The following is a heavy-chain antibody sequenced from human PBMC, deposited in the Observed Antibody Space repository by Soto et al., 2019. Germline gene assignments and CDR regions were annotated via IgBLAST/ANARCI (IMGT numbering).Heavy chain of an antibody. D-gene: IGHD2-2*01. CDR2: IYYSGCT. Sequence: SETLSLTCTVSGHFISTGGYYSSWIRQHPGKGLEWMGDIYYSGCTNYNPSLKSRVTISVDTSKNQFSLKLSSVTAADTAVYYFAIVAHWISSSCYGRIYGMDVWGQETTLTVSS. CDR1: GHFISTGGYY. V-gene: IGHV4-61*08. CDR3: AIVAHWISSSCYGRIYGMDV. J-gene: IGHJ6*02.